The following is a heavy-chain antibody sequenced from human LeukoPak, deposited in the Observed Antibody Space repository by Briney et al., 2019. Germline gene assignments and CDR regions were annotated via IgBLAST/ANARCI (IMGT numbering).Heavy chain of an antibody. CDR2: IYSDGRT. J-gene: IGHJ2*01. V-gene: IGHV3-53*01. CDR1: GFTVSSNY. CDR3: GRLALTPWYFDL. D-gene: IGHD5-12*01. Sequence: GGSLRLSCAASGFTVSSNYMNWVRQAPGKGLEWVSIIYSDGRTFYAGSVKGRFTISKDNSKNTVYLQMNSLRAEDTTVYYCGRLALTPWYFDLWGRGTLVTVSS.